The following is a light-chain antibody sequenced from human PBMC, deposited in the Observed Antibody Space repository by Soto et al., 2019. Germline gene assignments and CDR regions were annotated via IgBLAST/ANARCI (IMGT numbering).Light chain of an antibody. Sequence: EIVLTQSPGTLSLFPGERATLSCRASQSISSSYLAWYQQKPGQAPRLLIYGASSRATGLPNRFSGAGSATDFHLTISRLEPEDFAVYYCHQYGSAPAWTFGQGTKVEIK. J-gene: IGKJ1*01. CDR1: QSISSSY. CDR3: HQYGSAPAWT. CDR2: GAS. V-gene: IGKV3-20*01.